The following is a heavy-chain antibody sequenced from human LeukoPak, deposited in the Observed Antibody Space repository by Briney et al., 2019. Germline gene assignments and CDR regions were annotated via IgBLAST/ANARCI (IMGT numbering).Heavy chain of an antibody. CDR2: IGTAGDT. Sequence: GGSLRLSCAASGFTFSSYDMHWVGQATGKGLEWVSAIGTAGDTYYPGSVKGRFTISRENAKNSLYLQMNSLRAGDTAVYYCARGDSRYYYYMDVWGKGTTVTVSS. CDR3: ARGDSRYYYYMDV. J-gene: IGHJ6*03. V-gene: IGHV3-13*01. CDR1: GFTFSSYD.